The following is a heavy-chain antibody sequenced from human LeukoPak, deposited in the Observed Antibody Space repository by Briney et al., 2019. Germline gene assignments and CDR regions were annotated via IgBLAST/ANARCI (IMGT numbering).Heavy chain of an antibody. Sequence: PSETLSLTCTVSGGSISSSSYYWGWIRQPPGKGLEWIGSIYYSGSTYYNPSLKSRVTISVDTSKNQFSLKLSSVTAADTAVYYCARGRLAARSFDYWGQGTLVTVSS. J-gene: IGHJ4*02. V-gene: IGHV4-39*07. CDR1: GGSISSSSYY. CDR2: IYYSGST. CDR3: ARGRLAARSFDY. D-gene: IGHD6-6*01.